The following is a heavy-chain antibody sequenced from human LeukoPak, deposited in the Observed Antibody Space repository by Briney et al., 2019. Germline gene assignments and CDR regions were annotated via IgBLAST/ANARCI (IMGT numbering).Heavy chain of an antibody. CDR1: GFPFEDFG. Sequence: PGGSLSLSCAAPGFPFEDFGMSWVRPAPGKGLEWVSGINWNGGSRGYADYVKGRFTSCRANAKNSLYLQMNSLRAEDTALDYCARDLADIVVVVAATGHAFDIWGQGTMVTVSS. V-gene: IGHV3-20*04. CDR3: ARDLADIVVVVAATGHAFDI. J-gene: IGHJ3*02. D-gene: IGHD2-15*01. CDR2: INWNGGSR.